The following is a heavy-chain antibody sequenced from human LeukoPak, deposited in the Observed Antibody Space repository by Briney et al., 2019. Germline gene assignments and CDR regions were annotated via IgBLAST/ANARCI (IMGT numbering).Heavy chain of an antibody. J-gene: IGHJ4*02. CDR1: GFTFSSYA. Sequence: GGSLRLSCAASGFTFSSYAMSWVRQAPGKGLEWVSAISGSGGSTYYADSVKGRFTISRDNSKNTLYLQMNSLRAEDTAVYHCANSGHIVATSPFGYWGQGTLVTVSS. CDR3: ANSGHIVATSPFGY. V-gene: IGHV3-23*01. D-gene: IGHD5-12*01. CDR2: ISGSGGST.